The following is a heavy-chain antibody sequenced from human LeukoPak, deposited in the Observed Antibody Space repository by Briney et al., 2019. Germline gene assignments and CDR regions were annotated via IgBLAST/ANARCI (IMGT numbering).Heavy chain of an antibody. Sequence: PSETLSLTCTVSGSSISSSSYYWGWIRQPPGKGLEWIGSIYYSVSTYYNPSLKSRVTISVDTSKNQFSLKLSSVTAADTAVYYCARDSKQMATINYWGQGTLVTVS. J-gene: IGHJ4*02. CDR2: IYYSVST. D-gene: IGHD5-24*01. CDR1: GSSISSSSYY. V-gene: IGHV4-39*07. CDR3: ARDSKQMATINY.